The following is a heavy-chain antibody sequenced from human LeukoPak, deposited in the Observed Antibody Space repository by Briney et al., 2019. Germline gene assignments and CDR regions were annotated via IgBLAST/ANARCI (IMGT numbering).Heavy chain of an antibody. D-gene: IGHD6-13*01. CDR1: GFTFSNAW. CDR2: IKSKTDGATT. J-gene: IGHJ4*02. CDR3: ARDFIAAAFDY. Sequence: GGSLRLSCAASGFTFSNAWMSWVRQAPGKGLEWVGRIKSKTDGATTDYAAPVKGRFTISRDNAKNSLYLQMNSLRDEDTAVYYCARDFIAAAFDYWGQGTLVTVSS. V-gene: IGHV3-15*01.